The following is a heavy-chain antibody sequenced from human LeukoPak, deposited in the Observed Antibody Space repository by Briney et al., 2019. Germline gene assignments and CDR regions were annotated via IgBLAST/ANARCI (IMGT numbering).Heavy chain of an antibody. CDR3: ARAVTSMDGY. D-gene: IGHD5-18*01. CDR2: LNEDGSKR. Sequence: GGSLRLSCAASGFTFSSYWMTWVRQAPGKGLEWAASLNEDGSKRSYVGSVKGRFTISRDNAQKSVYLQMNSLTAEDTAVYYCARAVTSMDGYWGQGTLVTVSS. CDR1: GFTFSSYW. V-gene: IGHV3-7*03. J-gene: IGHJ4*02.